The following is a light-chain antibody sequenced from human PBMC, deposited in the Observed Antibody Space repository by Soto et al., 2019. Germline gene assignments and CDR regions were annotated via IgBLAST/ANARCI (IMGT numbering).Light chain of an antibody. V-gene: IGKV1-9*01. J-gene: IGKJ2*01. CDR2: AAS. CDR1: QGISRS. Sequence: IHLTQSRSSLPASVGDRFTITSPASQGISRSLARYQQKPGKAPKLLIYAASTLQSGVPSRFSGGGSGTDFSITISSLQPEDFATYFCQHLNSFPPYTFGQGTKVDIK. CDR3: QHLNSFPPYT.